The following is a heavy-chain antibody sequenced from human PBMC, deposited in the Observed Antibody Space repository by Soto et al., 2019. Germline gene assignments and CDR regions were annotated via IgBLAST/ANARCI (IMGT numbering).Heavy chain of an antibody. CDR1: GFTFSSYG. CDR3: AKDGGSSSSDLDYYYYGMDV. Sequence: QVQLVESGGGVVQPGRSLRLSCAASGFTFSSYGMHWVRQAPGKGLEWVAVISYDGSNKYYADSVKGRFTISRDNSKNTLYVQMNSLRAEDTAVYYCAKDGGSSSSDLDYYYYGMDVWGQGTTVTVSS. D-gene: IGHD6-6*01. J-gene: IGHJ6*02. V-gene: IGHV3-30*18. CDR2: ISYDGSNK.